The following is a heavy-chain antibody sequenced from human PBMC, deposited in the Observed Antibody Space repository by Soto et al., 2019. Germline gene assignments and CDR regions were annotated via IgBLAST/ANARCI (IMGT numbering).Heavy chain of an antibody. D-gene: IGHD3-3*01. CDR1: GYTFTSYG. V-gene: IGHV1-18*01. CDR2: ISAHNGNT. Sequence: GASVKVSCKASGYTFTSYGISWVRQAPGQGLEWMGWISAHNGNTNYEQKLQGRVTVTTDTSTSTACMELRSLRSDDTAVYYCARVRDFWSGHPFDYWGQGTLVTVSS. CDR3: ARVRDFWSGHPFDY. J-gene: IGHJ4*02.